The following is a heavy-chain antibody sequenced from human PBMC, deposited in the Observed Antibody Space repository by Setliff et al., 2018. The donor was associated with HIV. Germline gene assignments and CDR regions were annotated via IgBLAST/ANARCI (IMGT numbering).Heavy chain of an antibody. CDR2: ISWDGATT. CDR3: AKEGGSERMPFFYYYMDV. Sequence: GGSLRLSCAASGFTFSGSTIHWVRQASGKGLEWVGRISWDGATTNYADSVKGRFTISRDSSKNSLYLQMNSLRTEDTALYYCAKEGGSERMPFFYYYMDVWGKGTTVTVSS. CDR1: GFTFSGST. J-gene: IGHJ6*03. D-gene: IGHD3-10*01. V-gene: IGHV3-43*01.